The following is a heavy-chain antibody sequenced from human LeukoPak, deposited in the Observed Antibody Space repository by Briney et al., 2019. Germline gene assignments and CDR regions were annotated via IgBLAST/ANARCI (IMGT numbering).Heavy chain of an antibody. D-gene: IGHD5-12*01. CDR2: ISTYNAIT. CDR3: ARDRGYVSASPCDY. J-gene: IGHJ4*02. Sequence: ASVKVSCKASGYTFTTYGISWVRQAPGRGLEWMGWISTYNAITNYAQKLQGRVTMTTDTSTSTSYMELRSLRSDDTAVYYCARDRGYVSASPCDYWGQGTLVTVSS. CDR1: GYTFTTYG. V-gene: IGHV1-18*01.